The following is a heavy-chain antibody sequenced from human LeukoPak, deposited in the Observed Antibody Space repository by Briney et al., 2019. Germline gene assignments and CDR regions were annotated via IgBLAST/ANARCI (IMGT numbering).Heavy chain of an antibody. V-gene: IGHV3-74*01. J-gene: IGHJ6*02. CDR2: IISDGSSA. D-gene: IGHD3-10*01. CDR1: GFTFGTYA. Sequence: GGSLRLSCAASGFTFGTYAMSWVRQAPGKGLVWVSRIISDGSSATHADSVKGRFTVSRDNAKNMMYLQMNSLRAEDTAVYYCTRDRRYGGMDVWGQGTTVTVSS. CDR3: TRDRRYGGMDV.